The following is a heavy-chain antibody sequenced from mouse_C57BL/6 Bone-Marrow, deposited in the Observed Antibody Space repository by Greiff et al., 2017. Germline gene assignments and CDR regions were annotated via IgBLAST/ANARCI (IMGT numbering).Heavy chain of an antibody. CDR1: GYTFTSYW. D-gene: IGHD2-5*01. CDR2: IHPNSGST. CDR3: ASKSADYSNCGYAVDY. V-gene: IGHV1-64*01. Sequence: QVQLQQPGAELVKPGASVKLSCKASGYTFTSYWMHWVKQRPGQGLEWIGMIHPNSGSTNYNEKFKSKATLTVDKSSSTAYMQRSSLTSEGSAVYYWASKSADYSNCGYAVDYWGRGTAVTVSS. J-gene: IGHJ4*01.